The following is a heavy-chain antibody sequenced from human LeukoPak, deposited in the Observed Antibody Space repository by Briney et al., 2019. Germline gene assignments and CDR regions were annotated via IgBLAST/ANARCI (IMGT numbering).Heavy chain of an antibody. CDR1: GGSFSGYY. CDR3: ASRPWRRASTLYYYDSSGRRYGHFDY. J-gene: IGHJ4*02. Sequence: SETLSLTCAVYGGSFSGYYWSWIRQPPGKGLEWIGEINHSGSTNYNPSLKSRVTISVDTSKNQFSLKLSSVTAADTAVYYCASRPWRRASTLYYYDSSGRRYGHFDYWGQGTLVTVSS. CDR2: INHSGST. V-gene: IGHV4-34*01. D-gene: IGHD3-22*01.